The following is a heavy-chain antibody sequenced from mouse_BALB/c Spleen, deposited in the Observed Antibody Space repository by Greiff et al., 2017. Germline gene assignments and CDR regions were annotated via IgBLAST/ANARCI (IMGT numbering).Heavy chain of an antibody. V-gene: IGHV1-9*01. D-gene: IGHD2-14*01. Sequence: VKLVESGAELMKPGASVKISCKATGYTFSSYWIEWVKQRPGHGLEWIGEILPGSGSTNYNEKFKGKATFTADTSSNTAYMQLSSLTSEDSAVYYCASGYRYDRAWFAYWGQGTLVTVSA. CDR2: ILPGSGST. CDR1: GYTFSSYW. CDR3: ASGYRYDRAWFAY. J-gene: IGHJ3*01.